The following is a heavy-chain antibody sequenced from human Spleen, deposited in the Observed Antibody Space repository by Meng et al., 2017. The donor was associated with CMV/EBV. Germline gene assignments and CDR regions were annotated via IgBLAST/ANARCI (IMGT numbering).Heavy chain of an antibody. J-gene: IGHJ5*02. D-gene: IGHD3-22*01. CDR1: YTFTGYY. Sequence: YTFTGYYMHWVRQAPGQGLEWMGWINPNSGGTNYAQKFQGRVTMTRDTSISTAYMELSRLRSDDTAVYYCARLNYYYDSSGRYNWFDPWGQGTLVTVSS. V-gene: IGHV1-2*02. CDR2: INPNSGGT. CDR3: ARLNYYYDSSGRYNWFDP.